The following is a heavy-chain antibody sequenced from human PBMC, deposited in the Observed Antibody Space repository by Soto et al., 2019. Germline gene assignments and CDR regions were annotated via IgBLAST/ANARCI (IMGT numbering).Heavy chain of an antibody. Sequence: QVQLVQSGAEVKKPGSSVKVSCKASGGTFSSYAISWVRQAPGQGLEWMGGIIPIFGTANYAQKFQGRVTITADESTSTAYMELSSLRSEDTAVYYCARPQPTYFVFVNYYYYGIDVWGQGTTVTVSS. J-gene: IGHJ6*02. CDR2: IIPIFGTA. CDR1: GGTFSSYA. CDR3: ARPQPTYFVFVNYYYYGIDV. D-gene: IGHD3-9*01. V-gene: IGHV1-69*01.